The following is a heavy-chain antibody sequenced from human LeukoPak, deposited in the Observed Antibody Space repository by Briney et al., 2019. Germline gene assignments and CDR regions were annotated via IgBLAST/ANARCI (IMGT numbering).Heavy chain of an antibody. D-gene: IGHD2-21*01. J-gene: IGHJ6*03. CDR1: GDSISITNYY. CDR2: IYYSGSA. V-gene: IGHV4-39*01. CDR3: ARQFSVQLWSSPLLAYMDV. Sequence: SETLSLTCTVSGDSISITNYYWACIRQPPGKGLEWLGSIYYSGSAYYNPSLRSRISMSVDTSKKQFSLRLSSVTAADTAIYYCARQFSVQLWSSPLLAYMDVWGEGTTVTVSS.